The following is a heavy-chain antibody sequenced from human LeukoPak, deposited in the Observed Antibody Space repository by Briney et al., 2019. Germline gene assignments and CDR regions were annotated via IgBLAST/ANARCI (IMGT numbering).Heavy chain of an antibody. Sequence: GGSLRLSCAASGFTFSTYAMSWVRQAPGKGLEWVSGISESGGSTYYADSVKGRFTISRDNSKNTLYLQMNTLRAEDTDVYYCAKGLSGSYYVHWFDPWGQGTLVTVSS. V-gene: IGHV3-23*01. CDR1: GFTFSTYA. J-gene: IGHJ5*02. CDR3: AKGLSGSYYVHWFDP. CDR2: ISESGGST. D-gene: IGHD1-26*01.